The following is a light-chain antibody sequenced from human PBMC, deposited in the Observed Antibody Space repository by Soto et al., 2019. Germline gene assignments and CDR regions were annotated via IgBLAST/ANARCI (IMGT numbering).Light chain of an antibody. CDR3: QQYNSL. V-gene: IGKV1-5*01. CDR1: QSISSW. J-gene: IGKJ4*01. Sequence: DIQVTQSPSTLSASVGDRVTFTCRASQSISSWLAWYQQKPGKAPKLLLYDASTLQSGVPSRFSGSGSGTEFTLTISSLQPDDFATYYCQQYNSLFGGGTKVDI. CDR2: DAS.